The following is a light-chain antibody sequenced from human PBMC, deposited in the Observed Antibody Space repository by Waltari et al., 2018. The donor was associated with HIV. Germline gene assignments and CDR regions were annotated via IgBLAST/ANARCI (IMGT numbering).Light chain of an antibody. CDR1: SSNIGSNS. CDR3: AAWDDSLNGYV. CDR2: GDD. V-gene: IGLV1-44*01. Sequence: QSVLTQPPSASGTPGQRVTISCSGSSSNIGSNSANWYQQLPGTAPKLLIYGDDQRPSGAPDRFSGSKSGTSASLAISGPQSEDEAVYFCAAWDDSLNGYVFGAGTKVTVL. J-gene: IGLJ1*01.